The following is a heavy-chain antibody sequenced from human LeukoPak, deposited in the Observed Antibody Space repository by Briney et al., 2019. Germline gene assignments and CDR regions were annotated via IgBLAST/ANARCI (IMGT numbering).Heavy chain of an antibody. V-gene: IGHV3-7*01. Sequence: QSGGSLRLSCAASGFTFSNYWMSWVRQAPGKGLEWVANIKPDGSDKYYVDSVKGRFTISRDNAKNSLYLQVNSLSAEDTAVYYCARDVLVVGATIYFDYWGQGTLVTVSS. CDR2: IKPDGSDK. CDR3: ARDVLVVGATIYFDY. D-gene: IGHD1-26*01. J-gene: IGHJ4*02. CDR1: GFTFSNYW.